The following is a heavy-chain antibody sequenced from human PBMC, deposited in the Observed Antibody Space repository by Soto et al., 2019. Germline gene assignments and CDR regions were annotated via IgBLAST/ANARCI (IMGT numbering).Heavy chain of an antibody. CDR3: DRGGSDYEGSVYSQGHV. V-gene: IGHV1-69*12. CDR1: GGTFSNYG. D-gene: IGHD3-22*01. Sequence: QVKLVQSGAEVKKPGSSVKVSCKSSGGTFSNYGFGWVRQAPGQGLECMGVIVPIFGAEHPQKFQGRVTITADESTNKVFMELRGMRSEDTAVYDYDRGGSDYEGSVYSQGHVWGQGTTVTVSS. CDR2: IVPIFGA. J-gene: IGHJ6*02.